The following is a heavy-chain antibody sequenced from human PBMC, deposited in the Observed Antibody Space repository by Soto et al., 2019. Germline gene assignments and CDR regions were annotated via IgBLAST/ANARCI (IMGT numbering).Heavy chain of an antibody. V-gene: IGHV1-46*01. D-gene: IGHD4-17*01. CDR3: AREKGDYGGNFDF. Sequence: QVQLVQSGAEVKKPGASVMISCKASGYTFTNYYIHWVRQAPGQGLEWMAMINPRGGSTTNAQKFQGRVSMTRDTSTNSVYMEVSSLRSEDTAVYFCAREKGDYGGNFDFWGQGTLVTVSS. J-gene: IGHJ4*02. CDR2: INPRGGST. CDR1: GYTFTNYY.